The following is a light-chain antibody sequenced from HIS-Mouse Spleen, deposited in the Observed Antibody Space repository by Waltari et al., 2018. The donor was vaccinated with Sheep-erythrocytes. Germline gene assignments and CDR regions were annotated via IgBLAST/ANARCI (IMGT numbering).Light chain of an antibody. V-gene: IGLV2-14*01. CDR2: EVS. Sequence: QSALTQPASVSGSPGQSITISCTGTSSDVGGYNYVSWYQQHPGKAPKLMIYEVSNGPSGVSNRFSGSKSGNTASLTISGLQAMDEADYYCQAWDSSTAVFGGGTKLTVL. CDR1: SSDVGGYNY. CDR3: QAWDSSTAV. J-gene: IGLJ2*01.